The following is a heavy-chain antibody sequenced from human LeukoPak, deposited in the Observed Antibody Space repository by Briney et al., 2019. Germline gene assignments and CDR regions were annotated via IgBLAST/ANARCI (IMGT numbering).Heavy chain of an antibody. Sequence: GASVKVSCNASGYTFTSCGISGGRQAPGQGLEGMGWISAYNGNTNYAQKLQGRVTMTTDTSTSTAYMELRSLRSDDTAVYYCARDIRHGGDYWGQGTMVTVSS. D-gene: IGHD4-23*01. CDR3: ARDIRHGGDY. J-gene: IGHJ4*02. V-gene: IGHV1-18*01. CDR1: GYTFTSCG. CDR2: ISAYNGNT.